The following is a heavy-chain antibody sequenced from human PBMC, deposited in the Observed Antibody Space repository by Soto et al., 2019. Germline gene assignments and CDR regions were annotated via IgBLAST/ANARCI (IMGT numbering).Heavy chain of an antibody. Sequence: ASVKVSCKASGYTFSRYGISWVRQAPGQGLEWMGWISGYNGDTIYAQKVQGRVTMTIDTSTYTAHMELRSLTSDDTAIYYCAKNGQPPYYYYGMDVWGQGTTVTVSS. V-gene: IGHV1-18*01. J-gene: IGHJ6*02. D-gene: IGHD2-8*01. CDR1: GYTFSRYG. CDR3: AKNGQPPYYYYGMDV. CDR2: ISGYNGDT.